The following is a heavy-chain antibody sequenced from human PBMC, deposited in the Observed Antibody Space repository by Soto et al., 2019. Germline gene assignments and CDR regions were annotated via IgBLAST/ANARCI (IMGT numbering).Heavy chain of an antibody. D-gene: IGHD6-19*01. V-gene: IGHV4-59*01. CDR2: IYYSGST. Sequence: SEPRSLARPVSGESITRCYSSWIRQPPGKGLEWIGYIYYSGSTNYNPSLKSRVTISVDTSKNQFSLKLSSVTAADTAVYYCARAEKVAGSDHWAQGTLVTSPQ. J-gene: IGHJ4*02. CDR1: GESITRCY. CDR3: ARAEKVAGSDH.